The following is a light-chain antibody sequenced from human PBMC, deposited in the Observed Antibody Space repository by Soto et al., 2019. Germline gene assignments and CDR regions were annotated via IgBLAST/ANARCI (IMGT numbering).Light chain of an antibody. J-gene: IGKJ1*01. Sequence: DIQMTQSPSTLSGSVGDRVTITCRASQTISSWLAWYQQKPGKAPKLLIYKASTLKSGVPSRFSGSGSGTEFTLTISSLQPDDFATYYCQHYNSYSQVFGQGTKLDIK. CDR1: QTISSW. CDR3: QHYNSYSQV. V-gene: IGKV1-5*03. CDR2: KAS.